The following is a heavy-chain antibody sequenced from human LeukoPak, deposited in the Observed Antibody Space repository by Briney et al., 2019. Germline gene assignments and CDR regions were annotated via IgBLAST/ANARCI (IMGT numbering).Heavy chain of an antibody. Sequence: GGSLTLSCAASGFTFSSYTMNWVRKAPGQGLEGGSSISSSSSDIYYADSGKGRFTISRDNSKNRLYLKMNRLRAEDTAVYYCARDLTGLRFFDYWGQGTLVTVSS. CDR2: ISSSSSDI. CDR3: ARDLTGLRFFDY. V-gene: IGHV3-21*01. J-gene: IGHJ4*02. CDR1: GFTFSSYT. D-gene: IGHD5-12*01.